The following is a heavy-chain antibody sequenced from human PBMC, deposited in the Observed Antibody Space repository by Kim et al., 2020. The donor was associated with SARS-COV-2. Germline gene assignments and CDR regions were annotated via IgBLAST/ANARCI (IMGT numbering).Heavy chain of an antibody. D-gene: IGHD3-16*01. CDR1: GFTFRKYG. CDR3: AKDFEAGGHSSAWGHDC. Sequence: GGSLRLSCAASGFTFRKYGMHWVRQTPGKGLEWVAVIWYDGSKKEYADSVKGRFTISRDNSKNMLYLQMNSLRAEDTALYYCAKDFEAGGHSSAWGHDCWGQGTLVTVSS. J-gene: IGHJ4*02. CDR2: IWYDGSKK. V-gene: IGHV3-33*06.